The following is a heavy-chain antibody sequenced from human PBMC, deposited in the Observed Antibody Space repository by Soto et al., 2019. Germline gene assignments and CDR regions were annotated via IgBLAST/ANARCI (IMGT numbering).Heavy chain of an antibody. J-gene: IGHJ4*02. CDR3: AREMVRGVGSDY. CDR1: GYTFTSYG. CDR2: TSTYNGNT. D-gene: IGHD3-10*01. Sequence: ASVKVSCKASGYTFTSYGISWVRQAPGQGLEWMGWTSTYNGNTKYAQKLQGRVTMTTDTSTSTAYMELRSLRSDDTAVFYCAREMVRGVGSDYWGQGTLVTVPQ. V-gene: IGHV1-18*01.